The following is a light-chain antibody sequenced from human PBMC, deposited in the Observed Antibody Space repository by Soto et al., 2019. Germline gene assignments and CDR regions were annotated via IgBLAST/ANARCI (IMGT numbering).Light chain of an antibody. CDR2: AAS. J-gene: IGKJ4*01. Sequence: MTQSPSSPSASVGDRVTITCRASQSISSYLNWYQQKPGKAPKLLIYAASSLQSGVPSRFSGSGSGTDVTLTISSLEPEDCAVYYCQQRSNWPLTVGGWTKGDIK. V-gene: IGKV1-39*01. CDR3: QQRSNWPLT. CDR1: QSISSY.